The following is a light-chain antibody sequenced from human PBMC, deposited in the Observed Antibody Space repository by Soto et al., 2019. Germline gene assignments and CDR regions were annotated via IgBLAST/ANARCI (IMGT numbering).Light chain of an antibody. CDR2: DAS. V-gene: IGKV3-11*01. Sequence: EIVLTQSPATLSLSPGERATLSCRASQSVSRYLAWYQQKPGQAPRLLIYDASNRSTGIPARFSGSGSGTYFTLTISSLEPEDFAVYYCQQRSNWPLSTFGPGTKVDIK. CDR1: QSVSRY. CDR3: QQRSNWPLST. J-gene: IGKJ3*01.